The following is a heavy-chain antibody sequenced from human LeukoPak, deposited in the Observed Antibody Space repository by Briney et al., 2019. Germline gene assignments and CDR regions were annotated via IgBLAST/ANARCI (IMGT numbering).Heavy chain of an antibody. V-gene: IGHV7-4-1*02. CDR3: ARSPYSSGWTNLNWFDP. D-gene: IGHD6-19*01. CDR2: ISTNTGNP. Sequence: ASVKVSCKASGYTFSSYGMNWVRQAPGQGLEWMGWISTNTGNPTYAQGFTGRFVFSLDTSVSTAYLQISSLKIEDTAVYYCARSPYSSGWTNLNWFDPWGQGTLVTVSS. J-gene: IGHJ5*02. CDR1: GYTFSSYG.